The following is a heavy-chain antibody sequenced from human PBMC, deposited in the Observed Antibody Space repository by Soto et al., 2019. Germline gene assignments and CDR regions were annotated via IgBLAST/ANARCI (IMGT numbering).Heavy chain of an antibody. CDR2: IYHSGTT. CDR1: GGSISSDDW. CDR3: ARSDCYGVCRGKWLDP. Sequence: SETLSLTCAVSGGSISSDDWWTWVRQTPGKGLEWIGEIYHSGTTNYNPSLMSRVTIAVDEAKSQFSLRLDSVTAADTAVYYCARSDCYGVCRGKWLDPWGQGILVTVSS. D-gene: IGHD2-21*02. V-gene: IGHV4-4*02. J-gene: IGHJ5*02.